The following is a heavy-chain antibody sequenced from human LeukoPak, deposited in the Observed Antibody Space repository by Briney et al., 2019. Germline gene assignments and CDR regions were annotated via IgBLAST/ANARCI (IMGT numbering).Heavy chain of an antibody. CDR1: AFTFSSYA. D-gene: IGHD2-2*01. V-gene: IGHV3-23*01. J-gene: IGHJ4*02. Sequence: AESLTLSCAASAFTFSSYAMSWVRQAPGKGLEWVSAISGSGGSTYYAASVKGRFTISRDNSKNALYLQMNSLRAEDTAVYDCARGTRYCSSTSCPGRCDYWGQGTLVTVSS. CDR2: ISGSGGST. CDR3: ARGTRYCSSTSCPGRCDY.